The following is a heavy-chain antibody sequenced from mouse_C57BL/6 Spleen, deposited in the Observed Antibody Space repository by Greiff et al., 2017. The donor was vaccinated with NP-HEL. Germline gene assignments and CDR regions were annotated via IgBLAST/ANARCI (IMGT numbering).Heavy chain of an antibody. Sequence: VPPQQSGAELVRPGTSVKVSCKASGYAFTNYLIEWVKQRPGQGLEWIGVINPGSGGTNYNEKFKGKATLTADKSSSTAYMQLSSLTSEDSAVYFCARRLPNYAMDYWGQGTSVTVSS. D-gene: IGHD2-2*01. J-gene: IGHJ4*01. V-gene: IGHV1-54*01. CDR3: ARRLPNYAMDY. CDR1: GYAFTNYL. CDR2: INPGSGGT.